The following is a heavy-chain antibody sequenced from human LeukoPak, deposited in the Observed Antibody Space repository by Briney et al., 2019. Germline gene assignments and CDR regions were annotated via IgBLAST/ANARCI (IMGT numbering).Heavy chain of an antibody. CDR1: GGSISSYY. V-gene: IGHV4-59*01. D-gene: IGHD2-2*02. Sequence: SETLSPTCTVSGGSISSYYWSWIRQPPGKGLEWIGYIYYSGSTNYNPSLKSRATISVDTSKNQFSLNLSSVTAADTAVYYCARIYTSSSVYFYYYMDVWGKGTTVTVSS. J-gene: IGHJ6*03. CDR2: IYYSGST. CDR3: ARIYTSSSVYFYYYMDV.